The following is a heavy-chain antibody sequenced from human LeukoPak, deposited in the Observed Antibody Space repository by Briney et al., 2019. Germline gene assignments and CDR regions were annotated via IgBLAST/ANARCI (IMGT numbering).Heavy chain of an antibody. Sequence: PGGSLRLSCAASGFTFSSYAMSWVRQASGKGLEWVSAISGSGGSTYYADSVKGRFTISRDNSKNTLYLKMTSLRAEDTAVYYCAKARIYDCGSTSCHEAYYFDYWGQGTLVTVSS. D-gene: IGHD2-2*01. V-gene: IGHV3-23*01. CDR2: ISGSGGST. CDR3: AKARIYDCGSTSCHEAYYFDY. CDR1: GFTFSSYA. J-gene: IGHJ4*02.